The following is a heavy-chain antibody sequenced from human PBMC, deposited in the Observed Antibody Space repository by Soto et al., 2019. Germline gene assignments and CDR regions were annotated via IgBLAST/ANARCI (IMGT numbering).Heavy chain of an antibody. J-gene: IGHJ4*02. D-gene: IGHD3-9*01. V-gene: IGHV4-30-2*01. CDR2: IYHDGST. CDR1: GDSISSGGYS. CDR3: ARLYLSGYSNYFDY. Sequence: TLSLTFTVSGDSISSGGYSWSWIRHPPGKGLEWVGCIYHDGSTYYNPSLKSRVTISVDRSQNQFSLKLNSVTAADTAAYYCARLYLSGYSNYFDYWGQGTLVTVSS.